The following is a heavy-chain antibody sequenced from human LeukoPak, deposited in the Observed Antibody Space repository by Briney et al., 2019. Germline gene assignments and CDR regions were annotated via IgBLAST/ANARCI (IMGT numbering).Heavy chain of an antibody. CDR3: VRAGNAVLGYSGMDV. V-gene: IGHV3-13*04. J-gene: IGHJ6*02. CDR2: LGSAGDT. Sequence: PGGSLRLSCAASGFTFSRYDMHGVRESAGRGLEWVSGLGSAGDTFYPASVKGRFTISRENAKKSLYLQMNSLRAGDTAVYYCVRAGNAVLGYSGMDVWGQGATVTVSS. D-gene: IGHD2-2*01. CDR1: GFTFSRYD.